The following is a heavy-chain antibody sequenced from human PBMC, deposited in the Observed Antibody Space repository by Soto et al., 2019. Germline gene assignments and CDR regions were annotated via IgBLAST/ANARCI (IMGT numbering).Heavy chain of an antibody. CDR1: GFTFTDYA. CDR3: ARGSSVDY. Sequence: EEQRVESGGDLVQPGGSLRLSCAASGFTFTDYAMNWVRQAPGQGLEWISYISSTGYTKYYADSVKGRFTISRDSATNSVYLQMSSLRDEDTAVYYCARGSSVDYWGQGTLVTVSS. V-gene: IGHV3-48*02. CDR2: ISSTGYTK. J-gene: IGHJ4*02.